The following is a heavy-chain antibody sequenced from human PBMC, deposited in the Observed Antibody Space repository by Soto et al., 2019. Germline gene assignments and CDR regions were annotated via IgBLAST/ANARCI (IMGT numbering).Heavy chain of an antibody. Sequence: GGSLRLSCAASGFTFSSFTMSWVRQAPGKGLEWVSNIRGGRNEIHYADSVKGRFTISRDNAKNSLYLQMNSLRAEDTAVYYCAREGYWGQGTLVTVSS. CDR2: IRGGRNEI. J-gene: IGHJ4*02. CDR3: AREGY. CDR1: GFTFSSFT. V-gene: IGHV3-21*01.